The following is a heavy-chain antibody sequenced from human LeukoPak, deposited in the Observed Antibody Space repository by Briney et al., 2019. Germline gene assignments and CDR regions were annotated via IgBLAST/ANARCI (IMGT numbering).Heavy chain of an antibody. V-gene: IGHV4-59*12. Sequence: SETLSLTCTVPGGSISSYYWSWIRQPPGQGLEWIGYIYHSGSTYYNPSLKSRVTISVDRSKNQFSLKLSSVTAADTAVYYCARDWNFGVAPTPQTWGQGTLVTVSS. J-gene: IGHJ5*02. CDR1: GGSISSYY. D-gene: IGHD3-3*01. CDR2: IYHSGST. CDR3: ARDWNFGVAPTPQT.